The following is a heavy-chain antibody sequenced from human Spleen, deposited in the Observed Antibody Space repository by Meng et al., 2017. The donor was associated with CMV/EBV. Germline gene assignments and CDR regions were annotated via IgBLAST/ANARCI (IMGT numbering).Heavy chain of an antibody. CDR1: EFTFSSYW. CDR2: INRDGSIT. J-gene: IGHJ4*02. CDR3: ARDAEMATITHFDY. D-gene: IGHD5-24*01. V-gene: IGHV3-74*01. Sequence: AVEFTFSSYWMHWVRQVPGRGLVWVARINRDGSITNYADSVKGRFTISRDNAKNTVYLQMNSLRAEDTAVYYCARDAEMATITHFDYWGQGTLVTVSS.